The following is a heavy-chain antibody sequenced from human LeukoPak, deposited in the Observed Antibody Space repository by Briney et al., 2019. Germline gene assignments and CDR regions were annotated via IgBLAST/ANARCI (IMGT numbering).Heavy chain of an antibody. Sequence: GGSLRLSCAASGFTFSSYGMHWVRQAPGKGLEWVAVIWYDGSNKYYADSVKGRLTISRDNSKNTLHLQMNSLRAEDTAVYYCARESLYDTREIDYWGQGTLVTVSS. CDR1: GFTFSSYG. J-gene: IGHJ4*02. CDR2: IWYDGSNK. V-gene: IGHV3-33*01. CDR3: ARESLYDTREIDY. D-gene: IGHD3-22*01.